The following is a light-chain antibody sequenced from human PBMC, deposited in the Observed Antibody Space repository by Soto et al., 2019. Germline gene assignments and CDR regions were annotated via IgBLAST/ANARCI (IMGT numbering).Light chain of an antibody. J-gene: IGKJ1*01. Sequence: DIQMTQSPSTLSASVGDTVTITCRASQSISTWLAWYQQKPGKAPKLLIYKASSLQGGVPSRFSGIGSGTEFTLTISSLQTDDFATYYCQQYNFYSRTFGQGTKVEIK. CDR3: QQYNFYSRT. V-gene: IGKV1-5*03. CDR1: QSISTW. CDR2: KAS.